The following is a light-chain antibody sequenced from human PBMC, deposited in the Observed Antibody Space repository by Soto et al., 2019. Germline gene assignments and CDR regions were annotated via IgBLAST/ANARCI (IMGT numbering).Light chain of an antibody. Sequence: DIQMTQSPSSLSASVGVRVTITCRASQSSSSYLNWDQQKPGKAPKILIYAASSLQSVVPSRFSGSGSGTDFTLTISSLQPEDFATYYCQQSYSTLCTFGPGTKVDIK. V-gene: IGKV1-39*01. J-gene: IGKJ3*01. CDR2: AAS. CDR1: QSSSSY. CDR3: QQSYSTLCT.